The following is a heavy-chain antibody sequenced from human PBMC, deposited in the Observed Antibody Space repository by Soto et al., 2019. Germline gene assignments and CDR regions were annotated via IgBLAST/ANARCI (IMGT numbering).Heavy chain of an antibody. V-gene: IGHV3-30-3*01. Sequence: DLVESGGGVVQPGRSHRLSCVVSAASGYTFRNYAIHWVRQAPGKGLEWVSVISYDGSNKYYADSVRGRFTISRDNSKNTLYLQMNRLRAEDTAVNYCARVPFPFYYDSNVPQISVGYWGQGTLVTVSS. J-gene: IGHJ4*02. D-gene: IGHD3-22*01. CDR2: ISYDGSNK. CDR1: GYTFRNYA. CDR3: ARVPFPFYYDSNVPQISVGY.